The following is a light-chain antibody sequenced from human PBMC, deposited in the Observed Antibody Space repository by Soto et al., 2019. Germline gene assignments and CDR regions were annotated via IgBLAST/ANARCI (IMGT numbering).Light chain of an antibody. CDR1: QSVRGNS. J-gene: IGKJ1*01. CDR3: QQYGNSPKT. CDR2: GAS. Sequence: EIVLTPSPGTLSLSPAQRATLSCRASQSVRGNSLAWYQQKPGQAPRLLIFGASSRATGIPDRFSGSGSGTDFTLTITRLAREDFAVYYCQQYGNSPKTFGQGTKVDIK. V-gene: IGKV3-20*01.